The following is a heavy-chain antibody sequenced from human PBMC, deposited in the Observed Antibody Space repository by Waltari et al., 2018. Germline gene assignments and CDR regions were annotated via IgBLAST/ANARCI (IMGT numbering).Heavy chain of an antibody. V-gene: IGHV1-69*12. Sequence: QVQLVQSGAEVKKPGSSVQVSCKASGGTFGIYAITWGRQAPGEGLEWMGGIIPIVGTAPNYAQKFQGRLTVTADESTATVYMDLSGLRSDDTAVYYCARRQLGGAFDPWGQGTLVSVSS. D-gene: IGHD3-16*01. J-gene: IGHJ5*02. CDR3: ARRQLGGAFDP. CDR1: GGTFGIYA. CDR2: IIPIVGTAP.